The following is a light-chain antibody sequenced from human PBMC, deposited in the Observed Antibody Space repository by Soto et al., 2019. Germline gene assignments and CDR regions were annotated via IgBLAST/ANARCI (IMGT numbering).Light chain of an antibody. V-gene: IGLV1-51*01. CDR3: ASWDTSLRAGV. CDR1: SCNIGSNY. J-gene: IGLJ1*01. CDR2: DND. Sequence: QSVLTQPPSVSAAPGQKVTISCSGSSCNIGSNYVSWYQQLPGTAPKLLICDNDKRPSGIPDRFSGSKSGPSATLGITGLQTGDEADYYCASWDTSLRAGVFGAGTKVTVL.